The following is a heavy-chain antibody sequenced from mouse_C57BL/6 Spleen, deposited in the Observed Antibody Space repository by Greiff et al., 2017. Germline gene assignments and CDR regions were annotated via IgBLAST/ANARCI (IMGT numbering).Heavy chain of an antibody. Sequence: QVQLQQSGPELVKPGASVKISCTASGYAFSSSWRNWVKQRFGKGLEWIGRIYPGDGDTNYNGKFKGKATLTADKSSSPAYMQLSSLTSEDSAVYCRARSELPDYWGQGTTRTVSS. CDR2: IYPGDGDT. D-gene: IGHD1-1*01. V-gene: IGHV1-82*01. CDR3: ARSELPDY. J-gene: IGHJ2*01. CDR1: GYAFSSSW.